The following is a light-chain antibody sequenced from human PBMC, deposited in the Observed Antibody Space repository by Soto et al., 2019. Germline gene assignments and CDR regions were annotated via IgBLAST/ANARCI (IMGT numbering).Light chain of an antibody. CDR1: QSILYSSNNKNY. CDR3: QQYYSTPLT. V-gene: IGKV4-1*01. J-gene: IGKJ4*01. CDR2: WAS. Sequence: DIVMTQSPDSLAVSLGERATINCKSSQSILYSSNNKNYLAWYQQRPGQHPKLLIYWASTRESGVPDRLSGSGSGTDFTLTISSLQAEDVAVYYCQQYYSTPLTFGGGTKVEIK.